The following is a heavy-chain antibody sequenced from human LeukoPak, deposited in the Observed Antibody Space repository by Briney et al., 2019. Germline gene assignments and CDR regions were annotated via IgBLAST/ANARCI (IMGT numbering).Heavy chain of an antibody. CDR1: VGFFKNYY. Sequence: PSETLSLTCTLSVGFFKNYYSSWIRQPPGKGLEWIGYIHHTGSTNYNPSLKNRVTISVATSKNQFSLKLTSVTAADTAVYYCARDEGWTGFDYDSNHFWGDGFAMWGQGTMVTVSS. CDR2: IHHTGST. V-gene: IGHV4-59*01. CDR3: ARDEGWTGFDYDSNHFWGDGFAM. J-gene: IGHJ3*02. D-gene: IGHD3-22*01.